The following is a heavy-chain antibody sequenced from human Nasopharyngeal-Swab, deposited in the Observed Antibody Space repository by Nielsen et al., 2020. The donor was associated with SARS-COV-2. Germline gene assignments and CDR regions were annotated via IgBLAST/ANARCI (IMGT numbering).Heavy chain of an antibody. CDR3: ARGRQWLVRYNWFDP. CDR2: IYYSGST. CDR1: GGSISSSSYY. D-gene: IGHD6-19*01. V-gene: IGHV4-39*01. J-gene: IGHJ5*02. Sequence: SETLSLTCTVSGGSISSSSYYWGWIRQPPGKGLEWIGSIYYSGSTYYNPSLKSRVTISVDTSKNQFSLKLSSVTAADTAVYYCARGRQWLVRYNWFDPWGQGTLVTVSS.